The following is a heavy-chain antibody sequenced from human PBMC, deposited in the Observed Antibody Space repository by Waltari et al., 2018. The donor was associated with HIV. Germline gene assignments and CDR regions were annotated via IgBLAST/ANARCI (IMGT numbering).Heavy chain of an antibody. CDR2: FSSSLRSM. J-gene: IGHJ4*02. CDR1: GFTFSRYS. CDR3: AILSSSGWYQD. D-gene: IGHD6-19*01. Sequence: EVQLVESGGGLVQPGGTLRLSCAASGFTFSRYSMKWVRQAPGKGLEWVSCFSSSLRSMYYADSGMGRFTIAGDNAKNSLYLQMNSLRDEDTAVYYCAILSSSGWYQDWGQGTLVIVSS. V-gene: IGHV3-48*02.